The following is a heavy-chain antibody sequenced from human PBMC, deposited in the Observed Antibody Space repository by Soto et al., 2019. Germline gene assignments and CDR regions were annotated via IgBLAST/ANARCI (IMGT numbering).Heavy chain of an antibody. CDR1: GGSISSGDYY. Sequence: PSETLSLTCTVSGGSISSGDYYWSWIRQPPGKGLEWIGYIYYSGSTYYNPSLKSRVTISVDTSKNQFSLKLSSVTAAGTAVYYCARASGYYDFWSGYYTSQLFDYWGQGTLVTVSS. V-gene: IGHV4-30-4*01. D-gene: IGHD3-3*01. CDR3: ARASGYYDFWSGYYTSQLFDY. J-gene: IGHJ4*02. CDR2: IYYSGST.